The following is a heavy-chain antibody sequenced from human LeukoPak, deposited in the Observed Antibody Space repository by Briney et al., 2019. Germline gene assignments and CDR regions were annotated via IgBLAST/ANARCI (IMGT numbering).Heavy chain of an antibody. Sequence: GGSLRLSCATSGFPFSSYDMNWVRQAPGKGLEWVSYIHSSGGTIYYADSVKGRFTISRDSAKNSVYLRMNSLRAEDTALYYCARKLTGTTYFDCWGQGILVTVSP. D-gene: IGHD1-1*01. CDR3: ARKLTGTTYFDC. CDR1: GFPFSSYD. V-gene: IGHV3-48*03. J-gene: IGHJ4*02. CDR2: IHSSGGTI.